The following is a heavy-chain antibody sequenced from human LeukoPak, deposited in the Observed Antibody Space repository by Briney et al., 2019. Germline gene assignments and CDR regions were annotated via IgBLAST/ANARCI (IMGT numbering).Heavy chain of an antibody. CDR2: ITSSGSNI. Sequence: PGGSLRLSCAASGFTFSSYEMNWVRQAPGKGLEWVSYITSSGSNIYCTDSVKGRFTISRDNAKNSLYLQMNSLRAEDTAIYYCARGNGGYGPFDYWGQGTLVTVSS. D-gene: IGHD5-12*01. V-gene: IGHV3-48*03. CDR3: ARGNGGYGPFDY. CDR1: GFTFSSYE. J-gene: IGHJ4*02.